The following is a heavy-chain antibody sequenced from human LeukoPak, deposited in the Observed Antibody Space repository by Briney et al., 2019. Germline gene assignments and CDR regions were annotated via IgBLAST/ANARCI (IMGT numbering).Heavy chain of an antibody. J-gene: IGHJ4*02. CDR1: GGSISSYY. CDR3: ARGARAGYNLEPFDY. V-gene: IGHV4-59*08. CDR2: IYYSGST. Sequence: SETLSLTCTVSGGSISSYYWGWIRQPPGKGLEWIGYIYYSGSTKYNPSLKSRVTISVDTSKNQFSLKLSSVTAADTAVYYCARGARAGYNLEPFDYWGQGTLVTVSS. D-gene: IGHD5-24*01.